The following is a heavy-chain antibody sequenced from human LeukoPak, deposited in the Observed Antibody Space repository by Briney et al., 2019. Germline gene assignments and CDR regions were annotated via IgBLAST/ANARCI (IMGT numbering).Heavy chain of an antibody. J-gene: IGHJ4*02. Sequence: GSLRLSCAASGFTFSSYWISWVRQAPGKGLEWVANIKQDGSEKYYVDSVEGRFTISRDNAKNSLYLQMNSLRAEDTAVYYCARDPGGDYWGQGTLVTVSS. V-gene: IGHV3-7*01. CDR1: GFTFSSYW. CDR2: IKQDGSEK. CDR3: ARDPGGDY. D-gene: IGHD4-23*01.